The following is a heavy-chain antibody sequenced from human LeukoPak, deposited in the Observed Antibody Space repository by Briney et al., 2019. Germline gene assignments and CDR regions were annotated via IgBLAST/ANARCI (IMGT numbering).Heavy chain of an antibody. Sequence: GGSLRLSCAASGFTFSSYAMSWVRQAPGKGLEWVSAISGSGGNTYYTDSVKGRFTISRDNSKNTLYLQMHSLRAEDTAQYYCAKDIAAAALDYWGQGTLVTVSS. CDR2: ISGSGGNT. CDR3: AKDIAAAALDY. D-gene: IGHD6-13*01. J-gene: IGHJ4*02. CDR1: GFTFSSYA. V-gene: IGHV3-23*01.